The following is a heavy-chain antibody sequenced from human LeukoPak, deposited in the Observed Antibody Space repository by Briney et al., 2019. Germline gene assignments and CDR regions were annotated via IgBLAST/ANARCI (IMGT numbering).Heavy chain of an antibody. D-gene: IGHD5-18*01. V-gene: IGHV3-21*01. Sequence: PGGPLRLPCAVSGFTFSSYRMIWVPQSPGKGLEGLSSISSSSSYIYYADSVKGRLTISRDDHKNSLYLQMNSLRAEDTAVYYCARVMQLGSYYFDYWGQGTLVTVSS. J-gene: IGHJ4*02. CDR2: ISSSSSYI. CDR1: GFTFSSYR. CDR3: ARVMQLGSYYFDY.